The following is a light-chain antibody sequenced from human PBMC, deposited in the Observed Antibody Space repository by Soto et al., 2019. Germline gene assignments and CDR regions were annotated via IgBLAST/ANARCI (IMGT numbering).Light chain of an antibody. J-gene: IGKJ5*01. CDR3: QQYKNWPPIT. Sequence: IQPNQSPSSLSASVGDRVTITCRASHSISDYLSWYQQKPGKAPKLLIYDASSLESGVPSRFSGSGSGTEFTLTISSLQSEDFAVYYCQQYKNWPPITFGQGTRLDIK. CDR1: HSISDY. V-gene: IGKV1D-13*01. CDR2: DAS.